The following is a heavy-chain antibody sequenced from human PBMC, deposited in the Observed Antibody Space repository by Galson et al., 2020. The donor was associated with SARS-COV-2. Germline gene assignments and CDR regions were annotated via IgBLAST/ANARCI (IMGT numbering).Heavy chain of an antibody. CDR2: ISYDGSNK. Sequence: GGSLRLSCAASGFTFSSYAMHWVRQAPGKGLEWVAVISYDGSNKYYADSVKGRFTISRDNSKNTLYLQMNSLRAEDTAVYYCARDELLDGCLDYWGQGTLVTVSS. CDR1: GFTFSSYA. V-gene: IGHV3-30*04. J-gene: IGHJ4*02. CDR3: ARDELLDGCLDY. D-gene: IGHD1-26*01.